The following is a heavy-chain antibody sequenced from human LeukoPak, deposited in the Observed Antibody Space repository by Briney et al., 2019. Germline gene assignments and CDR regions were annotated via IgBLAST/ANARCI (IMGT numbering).Heavy chain of an antibody. CDR3: ARDRDYAFDY. J-gene: IGHJ4*02. CDR1: GFTFSSHL. Sequence: TGGSLRLSCAASGFTFSSHLMHWVRQAPGKGLEWISYIDSDTYGNTIYYPHTVKGRFTISRDNAKNSLYLQMDSLRDEDTAVYYCARDRDYAFDYWGQGTLVTVSS. D-gene: IGHD4-17*01. CDR2: IDSDTYGNTI. V-gene: IGHV3-48*02.